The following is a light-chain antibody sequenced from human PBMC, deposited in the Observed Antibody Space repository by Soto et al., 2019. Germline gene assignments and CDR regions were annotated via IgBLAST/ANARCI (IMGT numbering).Light chain of an antibody. J-gene: IGLJ1*01. CDR2: EVS. Sequence: APTEPASLSGSPGQSSTILCPGTSSDVCGYNYVSWYQQHPGKAPKLMIYEVSSRPSGVSNRFSGSKSGNTASLTISGLQAEDEADYYCRSYTSSSPYVFGTGTKVTVL. CDR3: RSYTSSSPYV. CDR1: SSDVCGYNY. V-gene: IGLV2-14*01.